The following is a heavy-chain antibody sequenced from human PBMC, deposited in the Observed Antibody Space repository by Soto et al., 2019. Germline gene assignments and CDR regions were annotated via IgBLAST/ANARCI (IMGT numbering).Heavy chain of an antibody. V-gene: IGHV4-59*08. CDR3: ARHSSSWYGHYYYYYKDV. CDR1: GGSISSYY. CDR2: IYYSGST. Sequence: PSETLSLTCTVSGGSISSYYWSWIRQPPGKGLEWIGYIYYSGSTNYNPSLKSRVTISVDTSKNQFSLKLSSVTAADTAVYYCARHSSSWYGHYYYYYKDVWGKGTTVTVSS. J-gene: IGHJ6*03. D-gene: IGHD6-13*01.